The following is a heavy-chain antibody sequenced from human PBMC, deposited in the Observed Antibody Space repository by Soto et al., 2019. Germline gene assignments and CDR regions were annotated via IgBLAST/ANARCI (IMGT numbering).Heavy chain of an antibody. CDR3: GHIRSPRILDY. V-gene: IGHV2-5*02. J-gene: IGHJ4*02. D-gene: IGHD1-26*01. CDR1: GFSLSTRGVG. Sequence: SGPTLVNPTQTLTLTCTFSGFSLSTRGVGVGWSRQPPGKALERLAFIYWDDDKRYRLSLKSRLTITTHTSKNQVVLTMTHMDPVDTATYYCGHIRSPRILDYWGQGTLVTVSS. CDR2: IYWDDDK.